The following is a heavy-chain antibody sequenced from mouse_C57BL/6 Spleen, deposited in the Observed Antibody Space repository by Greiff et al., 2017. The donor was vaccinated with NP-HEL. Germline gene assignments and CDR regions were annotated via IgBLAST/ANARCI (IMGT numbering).Heavy chain of an antibody. CDR3: ARDYYGSSYIAY. V-gene: IGHV1-26*01. CDR2: INPNNGGT. CDR1: GYTFTDYY. J-gene: IGHJ3*01. D-gene: IGHD1-1*01. Sequence: EVQLQQSGPELVKPGASVKISCKASGYTFTDYYMNWVKQSHGKSLEWIGDINPNNGGTSYNQKFKGKATLTVDKSSSTAYMGLRSLTSEDSAVYYCARDYYGSSYIAYWGQGTLVTVS.